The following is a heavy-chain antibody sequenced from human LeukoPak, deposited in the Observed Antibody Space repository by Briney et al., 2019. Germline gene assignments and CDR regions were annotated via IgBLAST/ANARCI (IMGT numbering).Heavy chain of an antibody. CDR2: ISSSSSYI. CDR3: ARDTVVTRFYYMDV. Sequence: GSLRLSCAASGFTFSSYSMNWVRQAPGKGLEWVSSISSSSSYIYYADSVKGRFTISRDNAKNSLYLQMNSLRAEDTAVYYCARDTVVTRFYYMDVWGKGTTVTVSS. J-gene: IGHJ6*03. V-gene: IGHV3-21*01. D-gene: IGHD4-23*01. CDR1: GFTFSSYS.